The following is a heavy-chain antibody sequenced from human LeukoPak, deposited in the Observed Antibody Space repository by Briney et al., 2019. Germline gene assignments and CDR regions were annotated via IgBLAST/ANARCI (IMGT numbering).Heavy chain of an antibody. V-gene: IGHV3-74*01. CDR3: ARDIRWYGSGSEGAFDI. D-gene: IGHD3-10*01. CDR1: RFPLSGYW. CDR2: INSDESST. J-gene: IGHJ3*02. Sequence: GGPLRLSCASSRFPLSGYWMHWVRQAPGKGLHWVSRINSDESSTSYADSVKGRFTTSRDNAKNTLYLQMNSLRAEATAVHHCARDIRWYGSGSEGAFDIWGQGTMVTVSS.